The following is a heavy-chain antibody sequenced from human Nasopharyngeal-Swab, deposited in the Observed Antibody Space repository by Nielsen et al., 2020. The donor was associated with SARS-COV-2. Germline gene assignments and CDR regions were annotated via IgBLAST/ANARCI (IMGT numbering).Heavy chain of an antibody. D-gene: IGHD3-22*01. CDR2: MNPNSGNT. V-gene: IGHV1-8*01. Sequence: ASVKVSCKASGYTFTSYDINWVRQATGQGLEWMGWMNPNSGNTGYAQKFQGRVTVTRNTSISTAYMELSSLRSEDTAVYYCARGFGDYDSSGYSPADYWGQGTLVTVSS. J-gene: IGHJ4*02. CDR1: GYTFTSYD. CDR3: ARGFGDYDSSGYSPADY.